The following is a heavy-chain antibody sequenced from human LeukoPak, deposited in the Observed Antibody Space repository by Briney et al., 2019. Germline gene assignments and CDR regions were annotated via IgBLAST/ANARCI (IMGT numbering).Heavy chain of an antibody. J-gene: IGHJ4*02. CDR1: GGSISSSSYY. V-gene: IGHV4-39*07. CDR3: ASPGPDYGGNSPFDF. D-gene: IGHD4-23*01. CDR2: IYHSGST. Sequence: SETLSLTCTVSGGSISSSSYYWSWIRQPPGKGLEWIGEIYHSGSTNYNPSLKSRVTISLDTSKNQFSLKLSSVTAADTAVYYCASPGPDYGGNSPFDFWGQGTLVTVSS.